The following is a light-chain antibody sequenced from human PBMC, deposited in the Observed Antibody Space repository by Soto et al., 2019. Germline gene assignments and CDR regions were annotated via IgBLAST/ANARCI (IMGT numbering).Light chain of an antibody. CDR3: SSYAGSNNLV. CDR1: SSDVGGYNY. V-gene: IGLV2-8*01. CDR2: EVS. Sequence: QSALTQPPSASGSPGQSVTISCTGTSSDVGGYNYVSWYQQHPGKAPKLLLYEVSKRPSGVPDRFSGSKSGNTASLTVSGLQAEDEADYYRSSYAGSNNLVFGGGTKLTVL. J-gene: IGLJ2*01.